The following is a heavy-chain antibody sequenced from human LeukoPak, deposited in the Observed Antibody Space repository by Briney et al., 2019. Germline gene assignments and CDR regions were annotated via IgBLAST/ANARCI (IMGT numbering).Heavy chain of an antibody. Sequence: GGSLRLSCAASGFTFNKYWMNWVRHTPGKGLEWVANINQDGSVKFSVDSVRGRFTVSRDNAQNSLFLQMNSLRAEDTAVYFCARSTLADYWGQGTLVTVSS. J-gene: IGHJ4*02. D-gene: IGHD1-1*01. CDR3: ARSTLADY. CDR1: GFTFNKYW. V-gene: IGHV3-7*01. CDR2: INQDGSVK.